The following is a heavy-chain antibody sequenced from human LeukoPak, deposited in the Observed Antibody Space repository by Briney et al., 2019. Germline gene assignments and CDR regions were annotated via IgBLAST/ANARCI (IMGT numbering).Heavy chain of an antibody. CDR2: INHSGST. Sequence: SETLSLTCAVYGGSFSGYYWSWIRQPPGKGLEWIGEINHSGSTNYNPSLKSRVTISVDTSKNQFSLKLSSVTAADTAVYYCARGDGYNWGSFDPWGQGTLVPVSS. V-gene: IGHV4-34*01. CDR1: GGSFSGYY. CDR3: ARGDGYNWGSFDP. D-gene: IGHD5-24*01. J-gene: IGHJ5*02.